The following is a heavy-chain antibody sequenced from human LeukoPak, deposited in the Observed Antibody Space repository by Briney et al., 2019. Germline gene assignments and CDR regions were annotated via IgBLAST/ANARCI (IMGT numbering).Heavy chain of an antibody. J-gene: IGHJ4*02. CDR2: INPDSGGT. CDR1: GYTFTGSY. Sequence: ASVKVSCKASGYTFTGSYMHWVRQAPGQGLEWMGWINPDSGGTNYAQKFQGRVTMTRDTSISTAYMELSGLRSDDTAIYYCARGKYSDSSGWGQGTLVTVSS. D-gene: IGHD3-22*01. CDR3: ARGKYSDSSG. V-gene: IGHV1-2*02.